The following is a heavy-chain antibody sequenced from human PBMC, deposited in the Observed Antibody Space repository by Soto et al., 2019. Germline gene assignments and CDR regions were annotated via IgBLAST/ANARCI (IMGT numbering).Heavy chain of an antibody. D-gene: IGHD2-15*01. J-gene: IGHJ4*02. CDR3: ARVYCSGGSCSHLDY. CDR2: INSDGSST. Sequence: PGGSLRLSCAASGFAFSSYWMHWVRQAPGKGLVWVSRINSDGSSTSYADSVKGRFTISRDNAKNTLYLQMNSLRAEDTAVYYCARVYCSGGSCSHLDYWGQGTLVTVSS. V-gene: IGHV3-74*01. CDR1: GFAFSSYW.